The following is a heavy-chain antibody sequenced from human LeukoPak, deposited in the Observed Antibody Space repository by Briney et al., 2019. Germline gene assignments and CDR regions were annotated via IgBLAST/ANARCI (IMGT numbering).Heavy chain of an antibody. V-gene: IGHV4-31*11. CDR3: ARGKYYFDY. J-gene: IGHJ4*02. Sequence: SETLSLTCAVSGDSVTSGGYFWTWIRQLPGKGLEWIGSISNSGTTSYNPSLKSRLSISLDTSNNHFSLRLGSVTAADTAVYYCARGKYYFDYWGQGTLVTVSS. CDR2: ISNSGTT. CDR1: GDSVTSGGYF.